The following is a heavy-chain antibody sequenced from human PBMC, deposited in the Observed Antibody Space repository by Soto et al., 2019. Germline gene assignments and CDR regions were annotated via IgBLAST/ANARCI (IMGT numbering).Heavy chain of an antibody. CDR2: INPHSGDL. CDR3: ARGGGDYLDY. J-gene: IGHJ4*02. Sequence: QVQLVQSGAEVKKPGAAVKVSCKASGYTITDYYIHWVRQAPGQGLEWMGWINPHSGDLTYAQRFQGRVTMTRDTSISTAYMELSRLRSDDTAVYYCARGGGDYLDYWGQGTLVTVSS. CDR1: GYTITDYY. D-gene: IGHD3-16*01. V-gene: IGHV1-2*02.